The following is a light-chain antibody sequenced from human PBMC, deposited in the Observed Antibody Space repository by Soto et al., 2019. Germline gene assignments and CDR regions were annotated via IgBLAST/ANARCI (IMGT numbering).Light chain of an antibody. Sequence: QSALTQPASVSGSPGQSITISCTGTTSDIGDYNYVSWYQHLPDKVPKLIISLVSSRPSGVSNRFSGSKSGNTAPLTISGLQAEDEGDYYCTSWGIFGPGTKVTVL. V-gene: IGLV2-14*01. CDR1: TSDIGDYNY. CDR3: TSWGI. CDR2: LVS. J-gene: IGLJ1*01.